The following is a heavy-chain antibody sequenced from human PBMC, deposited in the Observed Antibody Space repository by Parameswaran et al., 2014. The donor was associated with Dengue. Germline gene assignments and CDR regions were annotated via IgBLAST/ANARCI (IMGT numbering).Heavy chain of an antibody. CDR3: ARVITMVRELNPGNYYYYYYMDV. D-gene: IGHD3-10*01. Sequence: VRQAPGKGLEWIGYIYYSGSTYYNPSLKSRVTISVDTSKNQFSLKLSSVTAADTAVYYCARVITMVRELNPGNYYYYYYMDVWGKGTTVTVSS. J-gene: IGHJ6*03. CDR2: IYYSGST. V-gene: IGHV4-30-4*01.